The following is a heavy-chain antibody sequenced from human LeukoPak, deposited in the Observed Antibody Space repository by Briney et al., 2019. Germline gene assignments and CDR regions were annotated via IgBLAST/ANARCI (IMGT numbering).Heavy chain of an antibody. Sequence: PGGSLRLSCEASGFTFDDYAMHWVRQTPEKGLEWLGLITWNGFSTYYADSVRGRFTISRDNSKNSLYLQMNSLRAEDTAVYYCAIAAAEDDAFDIWGQGTMVTVSS. CDR3: AIAAAEDDAFDI. CDR2: ITWNGFST. V-gene: IGHV3-43D*03. D-gene: IGHD6-13*01. J-gene: IGHJ3*02. CDR1: GFTFDDYA.